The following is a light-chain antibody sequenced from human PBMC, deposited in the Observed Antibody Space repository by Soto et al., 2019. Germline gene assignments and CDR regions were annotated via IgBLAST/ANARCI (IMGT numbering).Light chain of an antibody. CDR1: QSVSNN. V-gene: IGKV3-15*01. CDR2: GAS. CDR3: QQYNDWWT. Sequence: EIVLTQSPGTLSLSPGEIATLSCRASQSVSNNYLAWYQQKPGQAPRLLIYGASTRATGVPARFSGSGSGTEFTLTISSLQSEDFAVYYCQQYNDWWTFGQGTKV. J-gene: IGKJ1*01.